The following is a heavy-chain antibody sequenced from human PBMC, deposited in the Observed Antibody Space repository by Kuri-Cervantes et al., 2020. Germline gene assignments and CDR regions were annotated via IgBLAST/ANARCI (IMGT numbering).Heavy chain of an antibody. CDR2: ISWNSGSI. CDR1: GFTSDDYA. D-gene: IGHD2-2*01. CDR3: AKDPHQPYCSSTSCSWFFDY. Sequence: GGSLRLSCAASGFTSDDYAMHWVRQAPGKGLEWVSGISWNSGSIGYADSVKGRFTISRDNSKKTLYLQMNSLRAEDTAVYFCAKDPHQPYCSSTSCSWFFDYWGQGTLVTVSS. V-gene: IGHV3-9*02. J-gene: IGHJ4*02.